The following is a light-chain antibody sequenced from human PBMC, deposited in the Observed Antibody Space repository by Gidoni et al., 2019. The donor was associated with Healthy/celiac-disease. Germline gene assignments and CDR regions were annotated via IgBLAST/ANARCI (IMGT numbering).Light chain of an antibody. Sequence: EILLTQSPGTLSLSPGERATLSCRASQSFSSSYLAWYQQKPGQAPRLLIYGASSRATGIPDRFSGSGSGTDFTLTISRLAPEDFAVYYCQQYGSSPLFTFGPGTKVDIK. CDR3: QQYGSSPLFT. V-gene: IGKV3-20*01. J-gene: IGKJ3*01. CDR2: GAS. CDR1: QSFSSSY.